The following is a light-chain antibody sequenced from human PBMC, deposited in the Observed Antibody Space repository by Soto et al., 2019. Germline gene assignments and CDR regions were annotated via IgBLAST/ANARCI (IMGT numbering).Light chain of an antibody. CDR1: YSNIGSHY. CDR2: RDG. J-gene: IGLJ3*02. Sequence: QSVLTQPPSASGTPGQSLTISCSGGYSNIGSHYVYWYQHFPGTAPRLLIFRDGQRPSVVPARFFGSKSDTSASLAITGLRYEYEAQYYCAVWDNSMTAWVFCGGTKVTVL. CDR3: AVWDNSMTAWV. V-gene: IGLV1-47*01.